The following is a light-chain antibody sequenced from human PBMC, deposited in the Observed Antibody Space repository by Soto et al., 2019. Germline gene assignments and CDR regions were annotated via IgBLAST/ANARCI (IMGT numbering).Light chain of an antibody. J-gene: IGKJ1*01. Sequence: DIQMTQSPSTLSASVGDRVNITCRASQSISSWLAWYQQKPGKAPNLLIYDASSLESGVPSRFSGSGYGTEFTLNISSLQPDYCATYYFQQYNRYSRTFGQGTKVEIK. CDR2: DAS. CDR1: QSISSW. CDR3: QQYNRYSRT. V-gene: IGKV1-5*01.